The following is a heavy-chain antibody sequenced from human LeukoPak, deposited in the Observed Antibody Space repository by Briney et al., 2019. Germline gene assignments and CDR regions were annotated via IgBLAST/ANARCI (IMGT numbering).Heavy chain of an antibody. CDR1: GGSISSYY. J-gene: IGHJ5*02. Sequence: SETLSLTCTVSGGSISSYYWSWIRQPAGKGLEWIGRIYTSGSTNYNPSLKSRVTMSVDTSKSQFSLKLISVTAADTAVYYCARDPRGIVGANHNWFDPWGQGTLVTVSS. V-gene: IGHV4-4*07. D-gene: IGHD1-26*01. CDR3: ARDPRGIVGANHNWFDP. CDR2: IYTSGST.